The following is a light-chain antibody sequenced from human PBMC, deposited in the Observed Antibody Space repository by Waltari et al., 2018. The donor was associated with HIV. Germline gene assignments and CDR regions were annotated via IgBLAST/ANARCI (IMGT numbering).Light chain of an antibody. J-gene: IGLJ3*02. CDR3: GTWDNSLSVTWV. V-gene: IGLV1-51*01. Sequence: QSVLTQPPSVSAAPGQKVTISCFGSSPNLENNYVSWYQQLPGTAPQLLIYDNNKRPSGIPDRFSGSKSGTSTTLGITGLQTGDEADYYCGTWDNSLSVTWVFGGGTKLTVL. CDR1: SPNLENNY. CDR2: DNN.